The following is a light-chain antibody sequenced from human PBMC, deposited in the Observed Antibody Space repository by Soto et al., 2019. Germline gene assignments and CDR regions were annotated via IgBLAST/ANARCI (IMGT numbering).Light chain of an antibody. Sequence: IQLTQSPSFLSPSIGESVTITCRASQVISTSLGWYQQKPGKAPRLLIYAISTLHSGVPSRFNGSGSGTDFTLTISSLQPEDFATYYCLQDNNYPWTFGQGTKVDIK. V-gene: IGKV1-6*01. CDR3: LQDNNYPWT. J-gene: IGKJ1*01. CDR2: AIS. CDR1: QVISTS.